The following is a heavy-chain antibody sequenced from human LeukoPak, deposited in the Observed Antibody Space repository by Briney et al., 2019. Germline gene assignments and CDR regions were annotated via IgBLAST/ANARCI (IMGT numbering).Heavy chain of an antibody. CDR3: AKRGIVIRGVLIMGFHKAAYYFDY. CDR2: IRESGGGT. V-gene: IGHV3-23*01. CDR1: GITVSNYD. Sequence: PGGSLRLSCVVSGITVSNYDMSWVRKAPGKGLERVAGIRESGGGTNYADSVKGRFTISRDNSMNTVYLQMNSLRAEDTAVYFCAKRGIVIRGVLIMGFHKAAYYFDYWGQGILVTVSS. D-gene: IGHD3-10*01. J-gene: IGHJ4*02.